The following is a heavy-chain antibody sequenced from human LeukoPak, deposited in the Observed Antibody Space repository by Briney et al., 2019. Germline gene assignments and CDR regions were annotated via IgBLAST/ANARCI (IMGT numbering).Heavy chain of an antibody. J-gene: IGHJ3*02. Sequence: GGSLRLSCAASGFTFSTYWMTWVRQAPGKGLDWVGNIKQDGSETYYADSLKGRFTISRDNAKNSLYLQMNSLRAEDTAVYYCARAGWVVVTAMGAFDIWGQGTMVTVSS. CDR2: IKQDGSET. D-gene: IGHD2-21*02. CDR3: ARAGWVVVTAMGAFDI. CDR1: GFTFSTYW. V-gene: IGHV3-7*01.